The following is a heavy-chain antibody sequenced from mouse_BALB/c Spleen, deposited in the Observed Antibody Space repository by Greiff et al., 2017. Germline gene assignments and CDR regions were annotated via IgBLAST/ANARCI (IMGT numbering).Heavy chain of an antibody. CDR2: ISSGGSYT. CDR3: ARVEGNYDYFDY. J-gene: IGHJ2*01. Sequence: EVQGVESGGGLVKPGGSLKLSCAASGFTFSSYAMSWVRQSPEKRLEWVAEISSGGSYTYYPDTVTGRFTISRDNAKNTLYLEMSSLRSEDTAMYYCARVEGNYDYFDYWGQGTTLTVSS. V-gene: IGHV5-9-4*01. CDR1: GFTFSSYA. D-gene: IGHD2-1*01.